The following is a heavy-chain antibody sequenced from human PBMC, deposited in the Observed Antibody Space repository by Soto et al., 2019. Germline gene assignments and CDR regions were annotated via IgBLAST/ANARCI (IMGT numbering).Heavy chain of an antibody. CDR3: ARELKLDARSLFYYGMDV. J-gene: IGHJ6*02. CDR1: GFTFNNYI. Sequence: GGSLRLSCAASGFTFNNYIMNWVRQAPGKGLEWVSSISSASTYIYYADSVKGRFSISRDNAENSLYLQMDSLRTEDTAVYYCARELKLDARSLFYYGMDVWGQGTTVTAP. CDR2: ISSASTYI. D-gene: IGHD1-1*01. V-gene: IGHV3-21*01.